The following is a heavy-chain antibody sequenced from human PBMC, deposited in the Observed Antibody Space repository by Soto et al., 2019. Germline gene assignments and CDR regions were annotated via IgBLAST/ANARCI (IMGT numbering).Heavy chain of an antibody. CDR1: GFTVSSNY. V-gene: IGHV3-53*02. D-gene: IGHD3-16*02. Sequence: EVQLVETGGGLIQPGGSLRLSCAASGFTVSSNYMSWVRQAPGKGLEWVSVIYSGGSTYYADSVKGRFTIARDNSKNTLYLQMNSLRAEDTAVYVCARGGGSYRYKYFDYWGQGTLVTVSS. CDR2: IYSGGST. J-gene: IGHJ4*02. CDR3: ARGGGSYRYKYFDY.